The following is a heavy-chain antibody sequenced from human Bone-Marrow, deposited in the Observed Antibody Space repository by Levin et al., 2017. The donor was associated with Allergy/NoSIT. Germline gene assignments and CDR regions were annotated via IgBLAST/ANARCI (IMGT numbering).Heavy chain of an antibody. V-gene: IGHV2-5*02. J-gene: IGHJ4*02. CDR1: GFSFNTSGVG. CDR2: IYWDDDK. CDR3: AHFRGGGVGYHPRFDY. Sequence: SGPTLVKPTQTLTLTCTFSGFSFNTSGVGVGWIRQPPGKALEWLAPIYWDDDKRYSTSLKSSLTITKDTSQTQVVLTLTNMDPVDTATYFCAHFRGGGVGYHPRFDYWGQGTLVTVSS. D-gene: IGHD5-12*01.